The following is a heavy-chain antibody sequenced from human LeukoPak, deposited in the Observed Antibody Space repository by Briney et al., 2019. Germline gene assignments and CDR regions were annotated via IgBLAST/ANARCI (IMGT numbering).Heavy chain of an antibody. J-gene: IGHJ3*02. D-gene: IGHD3-22*01. CDR2: VTNNGGAT. CDR1: GFTFSSYA. V-gene: IGHV3-64D*06. Sequence: GGSLRLSCSASGFTFSSYAMHWVRQAPGKGLEYVSAVTNNGGATYYADFVKGRFTISRDNSKNTLFLQMTSLRTDDTAVYYCVKLRYYDNTGYYYVGAFDIWGQGTMVTVSS. CDR3: VKLRYYDNTGYYYVGAFDI.